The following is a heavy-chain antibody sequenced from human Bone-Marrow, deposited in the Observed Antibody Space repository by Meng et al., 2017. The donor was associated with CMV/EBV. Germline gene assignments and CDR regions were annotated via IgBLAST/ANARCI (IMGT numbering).Heavy chain of an antibody. CDR1: GFTFSSYS. CDR2: ISSSSSTI. CDR3: ARGSVGLGIAARKTHDAFDI. Sequence: GESLKISCAASGFTFSSYSMNWVRQAPGKGLEWVSYISSSSSTIYYADSVKGRFTISRDNSKNTLYLQMNSLRADDTAVYYCARGSVGLGIAARKTHDAFDIWGQGTMVTVSS. V-gene: IGHV3-48*01. J-gene: IGHJ3*02. D-gene: IGHD6-6*01.